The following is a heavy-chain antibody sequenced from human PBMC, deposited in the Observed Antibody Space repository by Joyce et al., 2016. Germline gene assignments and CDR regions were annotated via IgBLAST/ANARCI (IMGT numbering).Heavy chain of an antibody. CDR1: GLDFSIYA. J-gene: IGHJ4*01. CDR2: IKKEGNRR. V-gene: IGHV3-30*18. CDR3: TNLDTLGTTLDY. Sequence: QVQLEQSGGGVVHPGRSLRLSCVVSGLDFSIYAMNWVRQSPDKGLEWVDTIKKEGNRRYTADSVKGRFSVSRDNSESTLYLQMDSLRPEDTAIYFCTNLDTLGTTLDYWGRGSLVIVSP. D-gene: IGHD3/OR15-3a*01.